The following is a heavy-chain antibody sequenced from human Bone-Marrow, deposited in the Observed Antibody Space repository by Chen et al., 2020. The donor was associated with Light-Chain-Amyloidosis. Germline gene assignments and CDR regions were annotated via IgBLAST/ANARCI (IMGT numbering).Heavy chain of an antibody. CDR3: ARRRDGYNFDY. CDR1: GYTFPNYW. J-gene: IGHJ4*02. Sequence: EVQLEQSGPEVKKPGESLKISCKGSGYTFPNYWIGWVRQMPGKGLEWMGVIYPDDSDARYSPSFEGQVTISADKSITTAYLQWRSLKASDTAMYYWARRRDGYNFDYRGQGTLVTVSS. CDR2: IYPDDSDA. V-gene: IGHV5-51*01. D-gene: IGHD5-12*01.